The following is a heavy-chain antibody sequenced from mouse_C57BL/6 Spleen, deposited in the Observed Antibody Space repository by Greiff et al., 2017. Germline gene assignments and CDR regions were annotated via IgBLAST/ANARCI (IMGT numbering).Heavy chain of an antibody. D-gene: IGHD1-1*01. CDR2: INPNNGGT. J-gene: IGHJ1*03. Sequence: EVQLQQSGPELVKPGASVKISCKASGYTFTDYYMNWVKQSHGQSLEWIGDINPNNGGTSYNQKFKGKATLTLDKSSSTAYMELRSLTSEDSAVDYCAKKSVLPLGDVWGTGTTVTVSS. CDR1: GYTFTDYY. V-gene: IGHV1-26*01. CDR3: AKKSVLPLGDV.